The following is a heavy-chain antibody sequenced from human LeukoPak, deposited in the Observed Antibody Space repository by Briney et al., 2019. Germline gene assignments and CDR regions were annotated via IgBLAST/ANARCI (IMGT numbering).Heavy chain of an antibody. CDR1: GGSVRSDISH. CDR2: VHYSGSA. J-gene: IGHJ5*02. CDR3: ARHYGT. D-gene: IGHD3-16*01. V-gene: IGHV4-61*01. Sequence: SETLSLTCSVSGGSVRSDISHWSWIRQPPGKGLEWIGYVHYSGSANYNPSLESRVTMSLGNSKNQFSLDLTSVTAADTAVYYCARHYGTWGQGTLVTVSS.